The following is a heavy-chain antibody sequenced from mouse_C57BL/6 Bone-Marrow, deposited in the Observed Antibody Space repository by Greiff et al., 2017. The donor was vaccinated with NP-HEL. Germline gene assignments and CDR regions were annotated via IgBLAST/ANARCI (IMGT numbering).Heavy chain of an antibody. Sequence: QVQLQQSGAELAKPGASVKLSCKASGYTFTSYWMHWVKQRPGQGLEWIGYINPSSGYTKYNQKFKDKATLTDDKSSRPAYMQLSSLTYEDSAVYYCARSPFTTVVAKDYWGQGTSVTVSS. CDR2: INPSSGYT. CDR3: ARSPFTTVVAKDY. D-gene: IGHD1-1*01. V-gene: IGHV1-7*01. J-gene: IGHJ4*01. CDR1: GYTFTSYW.